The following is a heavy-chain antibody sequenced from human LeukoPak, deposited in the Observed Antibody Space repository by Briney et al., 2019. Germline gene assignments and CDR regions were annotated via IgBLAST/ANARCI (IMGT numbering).Heavy chain of an antibody. CDR1: GFTFSSYG. CDR2: ISYDGSNK. CDR3: AKDIQQWSQAFYYYGMDV. D-gene: IGHD5-18*01. V-gene: IGHV3-30*18. Sequence: PGGSLRLSCAASGFTFSSYGMHWVRQAPGKGLEWVAVISYDGSNKYYADSVKGRFTISRDNSKNTLYLQMNSLRAEDTAVYYCAKDIQQWSQAFYYYGMDVWGQGTTVTVSS. J-gene: IGHJ6*02.